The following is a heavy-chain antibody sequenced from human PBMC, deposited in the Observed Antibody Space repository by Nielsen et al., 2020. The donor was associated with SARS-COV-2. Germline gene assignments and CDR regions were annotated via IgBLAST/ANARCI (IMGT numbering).Heavy chain of an antibody. CDR2: LIDTGDTT. Sequence: GGSLRLSCAVSGFTFSGYSMHWVRQAPGKGLEYVSALIDTGDTTSYARSVRGSFTISRDNSKNTLFLQMASLRTEDVAVYYCVRDQRVGVPMALGRAVFDYWGQGTLVTVSS. V-gene: IGHV3-64*01. J-gene: IGHJ4*02. CDR1: GFTFSGYS. CDR3: VRDQRVGVPMALGRAVFDY. D-gene: IGHD1-26*01.